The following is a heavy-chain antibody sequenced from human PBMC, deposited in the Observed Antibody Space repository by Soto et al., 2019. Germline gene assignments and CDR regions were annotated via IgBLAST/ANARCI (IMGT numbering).Heavy chain of an antibody. CDR2: IYYSGST. CDR1: GGSISSGGYY. J-gene: IGHJ4*02. V-gene: IGHV4-31*03. D-gene: IGHD3-22*01. Sequence: SETLSLTCTVSGGSISSGGYYWSWISQHPGQGLEWIGYIYYSGSTYYNQSLKSRVTISVDTSKNQFSLKLSSVTAADTAVYYCARVLHYYDSSGYNDCWGQVTLVTVSS. CDR3: ARVLHYYDSSGYNDC.